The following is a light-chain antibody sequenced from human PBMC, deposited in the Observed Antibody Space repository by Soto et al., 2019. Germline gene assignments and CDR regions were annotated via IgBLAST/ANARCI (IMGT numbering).Light chain of an antibody. CDR1: QSISTH. V-gene: IGKV1-27*01. Sequence: DIQMTQSPSSLSASVGDRVTITCRASQSISTHLAWYQQKPGQVPTLLIYAASTLQSGVPSRFSGSGSGTYFTLTISSLQPEYVATYYWQKCDDAPPFTFGPGTKVHIK. CDR2: AAS. CDR3: QKCDDAPPFT. J-gene: IGKJ3*01.